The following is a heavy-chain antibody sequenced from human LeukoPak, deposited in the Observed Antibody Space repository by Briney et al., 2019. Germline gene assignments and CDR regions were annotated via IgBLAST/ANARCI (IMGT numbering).Heavy chain of an antibody. V-gene: IGHV3-20*04. CDR1: GFTFSSYA. Sequence: GGSLRLSCAASGFTFSSYAMSWVRQAPGKGLEWVSDINWNGGSTGYADSVKGRFTISRDNAKNSLYLQMNSLRAEDTALYYCARNGRPIVVEWYFDLWGRGTLVTVSS. CDR2: INWNGGST. CDR3: ARNGRPIVVEWYFDL. D-gene: IGHD3-22*01. J-gene: IGHJ2*01.